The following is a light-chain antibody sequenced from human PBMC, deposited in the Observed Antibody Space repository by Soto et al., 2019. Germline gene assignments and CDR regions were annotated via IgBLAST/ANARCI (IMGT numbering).Light chain of an antibody. CDR1: SGSIADNY. Sequence: NFMLTQPHSVSESPGKTVTISCTRSSGSIADNYVQWYQQRPGSSPTTVIYEDKQRPSRVPDRFSGSIDSSSNSASLTISGLKTEDEADYCCQSYDASNFWVFGGGTKLTVL. V-gene: IGLV6-57*01. CDR2: EDK. J-gene: IGLJ2*01. CDR3: QSYDASNFWV.